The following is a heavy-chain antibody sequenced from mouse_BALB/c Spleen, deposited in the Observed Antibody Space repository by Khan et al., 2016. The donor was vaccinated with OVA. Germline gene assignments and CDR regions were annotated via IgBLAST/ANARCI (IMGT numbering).Heavy chain of an antibody. J-gene: IGHJ4*01. Sequence: QVQLQQSGPELVKPGASVRISCKASGYTFTTYYLHWVKQRPGQGLEWIGWIYPGSFNTNYNEKFKGKATLTADNSSNTAYMQLSSLTSEDSAVYFFACDGYLLGDAMDYWGQGTSVTVSS. CDR3: ACDGYLLGDAMDY. V-gene: IGHV1S56*01. CDR1: GYTFTTYY. CDR2: IYPGSFNT. D-gene: IGHD2-3*01.